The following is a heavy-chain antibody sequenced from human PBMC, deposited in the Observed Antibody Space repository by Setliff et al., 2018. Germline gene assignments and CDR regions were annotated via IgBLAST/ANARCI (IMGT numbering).Heavy chain of an antibody. D-gene: IGHD2-2*01. CDR1: GFTFSSYS. CDR3: ARVEGVPVPYYMDV. V-gene: IGHV3-48*01. J-gene: IGHJ6*03. Sequence: GGSLRLSCAASGFTFSSYSMNWVRQAPGKGLEWVSYISSSSSTIYYADSVKGRFTISRDNAKNSLYLQRNSLRAEDTAVYYCARVEGVPVPYYMDVWGKGTTVTVS. CDR2: ISSSSSTI.